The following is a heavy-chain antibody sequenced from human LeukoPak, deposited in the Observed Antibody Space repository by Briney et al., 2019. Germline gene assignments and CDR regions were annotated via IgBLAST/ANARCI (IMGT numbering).Heavy chain of an antibody. V-gene: IGHV3-23*01. CDR1: GFTFSSYG. J-gene: IGHJ4*02. CDR3: AKVCSSTSCLPDY. CDR2: IRVSGGST. D-gene: IGHD2-2*01. Sequence: GGSLRLSCAASGFTFSSYGMTWVRQAPGKGLEWVSGIRVSGGSTYYADSVKGRFTISRDNSKNTLYLQMNSLRAEDTAEYYCAKVCSSTSCLPDYWGQGTLVTVSS.